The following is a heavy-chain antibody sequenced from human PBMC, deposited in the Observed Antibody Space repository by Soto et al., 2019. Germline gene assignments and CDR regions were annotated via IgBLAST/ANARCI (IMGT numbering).Heavy chain of an antibody. Sequence: QITLKESGPTLVKSTQTLTLTCTFSGFALTTSGVGVGWIRQPPGKALEWLALIYWDDDKRYSPSLKSRLTITKDTSKNQVVLTVTNMDPVDTATYYCAHRLTRYTWNYGLFDDWGQGTLVTVSS. D-gene: IGHD1-7*01. V-gene: IGHV2-5*02. J-gene: IGHJ4*02. CDR2: IYWDDDK. CDR3: AHRLTRYTWNYGLFDD. CDR1: GFALTTSGVG.